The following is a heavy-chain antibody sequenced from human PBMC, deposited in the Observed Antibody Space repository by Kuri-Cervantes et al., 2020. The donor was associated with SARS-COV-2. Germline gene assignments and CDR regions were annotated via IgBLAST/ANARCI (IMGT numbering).Heavy chain of an antibody. CDR1: GFKFDGYG. V-gene: IGHV3-20*04. D-gene: IGHD1-1*01. CDR3: ARENGASSLTRWFDP. CDR2: ISGNGGIR. Sequence: AGSLRLSCAASGFKFDGYGMSWVRQAPGKGLEWVSGISGNGGIRVHADSVMGRFTISRDNAKNSLYLQMNSLRVEDTALYYCARENGASSLTRWFDPWGQGTLVTVSS. J-gene: IGHJ5*02.